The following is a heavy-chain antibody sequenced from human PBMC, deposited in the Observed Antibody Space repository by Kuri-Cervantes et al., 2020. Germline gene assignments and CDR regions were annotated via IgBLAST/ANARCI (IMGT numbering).Heavy chain of an antibody. CDR1: GGSFSGYY. D-gene: IGHD4-23*01. V-gene: IGHV4-34*01. CDR3: ARHGVSTVAGGGAFDI. CDR2: INHSGST. Sequence: SQTLSLTCAVYGGSFSGYYWSWIRQPPGKGLEWIGEINHSGSTNYNPSLKSRVTISVDTSKNQFSLKLSSVTAADTAVYYCARHGVSTVAGGGAFDIWGQGTMVTVSS. J-gene: IGHJ3*02.